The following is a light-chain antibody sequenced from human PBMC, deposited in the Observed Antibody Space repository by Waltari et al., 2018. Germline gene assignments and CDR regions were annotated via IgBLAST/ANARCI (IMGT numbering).Light chain of an antibody. J-gene: IGKJ3*01. CDR1: QSISSW. CDR3: HQANAFPRT. Sequence: DIQMTQSPSTLSASVGDRVTITCRASQSISSWLAWYQQKPGKAPKLLIYKASSLESGVPSRFSGSGSETEFTLTISNLQPEDFATYYCHQANAFPRTFGPGTKLDVK. V-gene: IGKV1-5*03. CDR2: KAS.